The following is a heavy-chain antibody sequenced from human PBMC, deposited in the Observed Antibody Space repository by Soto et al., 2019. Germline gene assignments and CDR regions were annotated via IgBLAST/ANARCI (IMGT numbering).Heavy chain of an antibody. CDR2: INPSNVDT. CDR1: GYTFTNYY. D-gene: IGHD2-21*02. Sequence: ASVTVSCKPSGYTFTNYYIYWVRQAPRPGLGWMGGINPSNVDTNYAQNFHGRLTLTRDTCSTTDPVLLGSLTSEDTAHYYGVRDHCIGNWFDPWGQGTLVTVSS. V-gene: IGHV1-46*01. CDR3: VRDHCIGNWFDP. J-gene: IGHJ5*01.